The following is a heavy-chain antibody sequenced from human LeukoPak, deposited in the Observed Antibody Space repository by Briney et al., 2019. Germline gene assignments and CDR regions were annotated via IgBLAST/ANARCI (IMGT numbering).Heavy chain of an antibody. V-gene: IGHV3-48*04. CDR3: ARRVPSQVITDYFDY. CDR1: GFTFSTYS. D-gene: IGHD3-16*01. Sequence: GGSLRLSCAASGFTFSTYSMNWVRQAPGRGLEWVSFIDSSTRTIFYADSVKGRFTISRDNAKNSLFLQMNSLRAEDTAVYYCARRVPSQVITDYFDYWGQGALVTVSS. CDR2: IDSSTRTI. J-gene: IGHJ4*02.